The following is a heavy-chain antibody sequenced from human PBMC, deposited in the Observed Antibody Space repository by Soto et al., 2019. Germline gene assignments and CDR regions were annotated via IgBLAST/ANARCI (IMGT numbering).Heavy chain of an antibody. D-gene: IGHD6-19*01. Sequence: QLHLQESGSGLVKPSQTLSLTCAVSGGSISSSGYSWSWIRQPPGKGLNYIGYIYHSGSTYYNPSLKSRVTISVDRSKNQFSLKLSSVTAADTDVYYCARVRSGWGIDYWGQGTLVTVSS. V-gene: IGHV4-30-2*01. CDR1: GGSISSSGYS. CDR2: IYHSGST. CDR3: ARVRSGWGIDY. J-gene: IGHJ4*02.